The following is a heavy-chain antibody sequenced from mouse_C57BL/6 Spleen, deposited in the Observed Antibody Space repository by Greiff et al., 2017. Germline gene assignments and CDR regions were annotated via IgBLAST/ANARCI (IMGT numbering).Heavy chain of an antibody. CDR2: INPSSGYT. CDR3: ARGEDDYAENY. D-gene: IGHD2-4*01. Sequence: VQLQQSGAELAKPGASVTLSCKASGYTFTSYWMHWVKQRPGQGLEWIGYINPSSGYTKYNQKFKDKATLTADKSSSTAYMQLSSLTYEDAAVYYGARGEDDYAENYWGQGTTLTVSS. J-gene: IGHJ2*01. CDR1: GYTFTSYW. V-gene: IGHV1-7*01.